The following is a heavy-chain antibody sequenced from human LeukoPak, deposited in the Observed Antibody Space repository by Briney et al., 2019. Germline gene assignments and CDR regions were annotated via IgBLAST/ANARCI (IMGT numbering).Heavy chain of an antibody. CDR2: IKQDGSEK. Sequence: GGSLRLSCAASGFTFSSYWMSWVRQAPGKGLEWVANIKQDGSEKYYVDSVKGRFTISRDNAKNSLYLQMNSLRAEDTAVYYCARASSSGYRGADYWGQGTLVTVSS. V-gene: IGHV3-7*01. CDR3: ARASSSGYRGADY. D-gene: IGHD3-22*01. CDR1: GFTFSSYW. J-gene: IGHJ4*02.